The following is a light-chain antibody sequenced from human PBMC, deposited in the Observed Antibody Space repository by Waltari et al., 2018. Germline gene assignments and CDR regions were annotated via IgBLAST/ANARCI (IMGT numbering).Light chain of an antibody. V-gene: IGKV3D-15*01. CDR1: QSVSSN. Sequence: EIVMTQSPATLSMSPGERVTLSCRASQSVSSNLAWYQQKPGQAPRLLIYDSYTRAPGLPARFGGSGSGTEFTLTISSLKSEDFAVYYCQQYNNWPSFTFGPGTKVDIK. J-gene: IGKJ3*01. CDR3: QQYNNWPSFT. CDR2: DSY.